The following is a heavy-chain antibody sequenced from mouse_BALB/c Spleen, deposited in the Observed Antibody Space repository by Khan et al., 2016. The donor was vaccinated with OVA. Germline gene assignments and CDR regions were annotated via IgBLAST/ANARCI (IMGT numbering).Heavy chain of an antibody. CDR1: GFSLTDYA. J-gene: IGHJ4*01. Sequence: QVQLKQSGPGLVAPSQRLSITCTVSGFSLTDYAVSWIRQPPGKGLEWLGLIWAGGSKYYNSALKSRLSISKDNSKSQVFLKMNSLQTDDTAMYYCANDPPYYGMDYWGQGTSVTVYS. CDR3: ANDPPYYGMDY. CDR2: IWAGGSK. V-gene: IGHV2-6-5*01.